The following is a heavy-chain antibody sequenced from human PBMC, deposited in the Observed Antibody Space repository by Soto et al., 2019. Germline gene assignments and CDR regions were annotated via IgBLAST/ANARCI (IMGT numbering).Heavy chain of an antibody. CDR3: ARDTGYNNRRFGP. V-gene: IGHV4-59*01. Sequence: SETLSLTCTVSGGSISSYYWSWIRHPPGKGLEWIGYIYYSGITNHNPSLKSRVTISVDTSKDQFSPKLSSVTAADTAVYYCARDTGYNNRRFGPWGQGTLVTVSS. CDR1: GGSISSYY. J-gene: IGHJ5*02. D-gene: IGHD5-12*01. CDR2: IYYSGIT.